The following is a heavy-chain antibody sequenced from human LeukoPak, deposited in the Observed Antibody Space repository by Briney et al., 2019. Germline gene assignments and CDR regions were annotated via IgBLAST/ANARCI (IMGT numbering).Heavy chain of an antibody. CDR2: INPSGGST. CDR3: AREADYSSSSGGNFDY. V-gene: IGHV1-46*01. J-gene: IGHJ4*02. Sequence: ASVKVSCKASGYTFTSYYMHWVRQAPGQGLEWMGIINPSGGSTSYAQKFQGRVTMTRDMSTSTVYMELSSLRSEDTAVYYCAREADYSSSSGGNFDYWGQGTLVTVSS. D-gene: IGHD6-6*01. CDR1: GYTFTSYY.